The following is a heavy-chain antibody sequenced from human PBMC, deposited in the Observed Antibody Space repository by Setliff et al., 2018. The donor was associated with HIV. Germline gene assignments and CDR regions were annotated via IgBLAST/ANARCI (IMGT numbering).Heavy chain of an antibody. Sequence: VASVKVSCKASGGTFSSYAISWVRQAPGQGLEWMGGIIPIFGTANYAQKVQGRVTITADESTSTAYMELSSLRSEDTAVYYCARGAIDYYYYMDVWGKGTTVTVSS. V-gene: IGHV1-69*13. CDR1: GGTFSSYA. CDR2: IIPIFGTA. D-gene: IGHD2-21*01. J-gene: IGHJ6*03. CDR3: ARGAIDYYYYMDV.